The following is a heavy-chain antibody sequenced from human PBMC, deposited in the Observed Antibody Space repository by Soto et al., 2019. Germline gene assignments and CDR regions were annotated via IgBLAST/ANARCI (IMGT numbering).Heavy chain of an antibody. V-gene: IGHV3-23*01. J-gene: IGHJ4*02. D-gene: IGHD7-27*01. Sequence: EVQLLQSGGGSVQPGGSLRLSCAASGFTFSSYASSWVRQAPGKGLEWVSAISNSGGNTYYADSVMGRFTISRDNSKNTLFLQMNSLRAEDTAIYYCAKEWGRPLDYWGQGTLVTVSS. CDR2: ISNSGGNT. CDR1: GFTFSSYA. CDR3: AKEWGRPLDY.